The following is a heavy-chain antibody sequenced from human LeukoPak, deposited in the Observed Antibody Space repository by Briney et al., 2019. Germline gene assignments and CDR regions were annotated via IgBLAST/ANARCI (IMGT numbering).Heavy chain of an antibody. CDR1: GFPFRTYC. CDR3: AKGGSGGNWARIDY. D-gene: IGHD2-15*01. CDR2: ISSSGST. Sequence: GSLRLSCAASGFPFRTYCTHWVRQAPGEGVELLSAISSSGSTHYADSVKGRFTISRGNSETTLYLQMNSLRPEDTAVYYCAKGGSGGNWARIDYWGQGTLVTVFS. V-gene: IGHV3-23*01. J-gene: IGHJ4*02.